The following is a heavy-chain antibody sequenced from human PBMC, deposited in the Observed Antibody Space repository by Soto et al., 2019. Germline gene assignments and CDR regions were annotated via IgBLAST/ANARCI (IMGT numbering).Heavy chain of an antibody. V-gene: IGHV4-4*02. J-gene: IGHJ3*02. Sequence: QVQLQESGPGLVRPSGTLSLTCAVSGGSISSNNWWGWVRQSPGKGLEWIGDISHSGSASYNPSLKSRVSISVDKSNYQFSLKMASVTAADTAVYYGARRLTQTYDSRGLLNDCLYIWGQGTMFTVSS. CDR1: GGSISSNNW. D-gene: IGHD3-22*01. CDR2: ISHSGSA. CDR3: ARRLTQTYDSRGLLNDCLYI.